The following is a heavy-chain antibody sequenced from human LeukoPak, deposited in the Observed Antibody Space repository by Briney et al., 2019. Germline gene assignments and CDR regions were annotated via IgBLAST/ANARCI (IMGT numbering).Heavy chain of an antibody. CDR3: ARVGLHYGSGNYGMDV. D-gene: IGHD3-10*01. CDR2: IIPIFGTA. J-gene: IGHJ6*02. Sequence: SVKVSCKASGGTFSSYAISWVRRAPGQGLEWMGGIIPIFGTANYAQKFQGRVTITADESTSTAYMELSSLRSEDTAVYYCARVGLHYGSGNYGMDVWGQGTTVTVSS. V-gene: IGHV1-69*13. CDR1: GGTFSSYA.